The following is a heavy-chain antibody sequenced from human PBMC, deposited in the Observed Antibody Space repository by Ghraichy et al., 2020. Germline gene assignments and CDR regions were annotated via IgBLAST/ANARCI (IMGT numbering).Heavy chain of an antibody. V-gene: IGHV3-21*01. Sequence: GESLNISCAASGFTFSSYTMNWVRQAPGKGLEWVSSISSSSNYIYYADSLRGRFTISRDNAKNSLHLQMNSLRADDTAVYYCARVVGSGSYTRCLDVWGQGTTVTVSS. CDR3: ARVVGSGSYTRCLDV. J-gene: IGHJ6*02. CDR2: ISSSSNYI. D-gene: IGHD3-10*01. CDR1: GFTFSSYT.